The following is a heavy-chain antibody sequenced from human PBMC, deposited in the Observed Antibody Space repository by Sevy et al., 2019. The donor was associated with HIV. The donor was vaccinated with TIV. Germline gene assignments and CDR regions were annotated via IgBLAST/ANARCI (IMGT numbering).Heavy chain of an antibody. V-gene: IGHV3-66*01. CDR1: GFSVNSNY. Sequence: GGSLRLSCAASGFSVNSNYMTWVRQAPGNGLDWVSIIYSDGSTKYADALKGRFTISRDNSKNTMYLQMNSLRVEDTAVYYCARGGTIFGLVRHYFDYSGQGTLVTVSS. CDR3: ARGGTIFGLVRHYFDY. J-gene: IGHJ4*02. CDR2: IYSDGST. D-gene: IGHD3-3*01.